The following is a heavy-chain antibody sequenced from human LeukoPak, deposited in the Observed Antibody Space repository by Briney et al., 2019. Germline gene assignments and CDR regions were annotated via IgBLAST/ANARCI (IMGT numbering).Heavy chain of an antibody. J-gene: IGHJ6*03. CDR2: ISGSGGST. Sequence: GGSLRLSCAASGFTFSSYAMSWVRQAPGRGLEWVSAISGSGGSTYYADSVKGRFTISRGNSKNTLYLQMNSLRAEDTAVYYCAKDLSSWYYYYMDVWGKGTTVTVSS. CDR1: GFTFSSYA. V-gene: IGHV3-23*01. D-gene: IGHD6-13*01. CDR3: AKDLSSWYYYYMDV.